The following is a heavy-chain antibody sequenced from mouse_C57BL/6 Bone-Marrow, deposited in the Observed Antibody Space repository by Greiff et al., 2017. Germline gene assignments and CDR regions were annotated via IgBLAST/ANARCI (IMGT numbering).Heavy chain of an antibody. Sequence: QVHVKQPGAELVKPGASVKMSCKASGYTFTSYWITWVKQRPGQGLEWIGDIYPGSGSTNYNEKFKSKATLTVDTSSSTAYMQLSSLTSEDSAVYYCARRPGVWGTGTTVTVSS. CDR2: IYPGSGST. V-gene: IGHV1-55*01. CDR1: GYTFTSYW. J-gene: IGHJ1*03. CDR3: ARRPGV.